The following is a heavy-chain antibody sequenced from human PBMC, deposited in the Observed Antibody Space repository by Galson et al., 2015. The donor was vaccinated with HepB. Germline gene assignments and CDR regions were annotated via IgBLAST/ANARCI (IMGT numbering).Heavy chain of an antibody. D-gene: IGHD3-22*01. Sequence: SLRLSCAASGFSFSSYGMHWVRQAPGKGLQWVAVIRFDGSNTYYGDTVKGRFTISRDNSRNTLYLQMNSLRAEDTAVYYCARGYYYDTSASFDYWGQGTLVTVSS. V-gene: IGHV3-33*01. CDR3: ARGYYYDTSASFDY. CDR1: GFSFSSYG. J-gene: IGHJ4*02. CDR2: IRFDGSNT.